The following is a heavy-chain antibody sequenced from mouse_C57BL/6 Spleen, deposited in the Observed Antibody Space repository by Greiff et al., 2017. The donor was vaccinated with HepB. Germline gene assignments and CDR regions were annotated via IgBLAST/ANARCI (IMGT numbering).Heavy chain of an antibody. J-gene: IGHJ3*01. Sequence: QVHVKQPGTELVKPGASVKLSCKASGYTFTSYWMHWVKQRPGQGLEWIGNINPSNGGTNYNEKFKSKATLTVDKSSSTAYMQLSSLTSEDSAVYYCARFEAIYDGFSWFAYWGQGTLVTVSA. D-gene: IGHD2-3*01. CDR3: ARFEAIYDGFSWFAY. CDR2: INPSNGGT. V-gene: IGHV1-53*01. CDR1: GYTFTSYW.